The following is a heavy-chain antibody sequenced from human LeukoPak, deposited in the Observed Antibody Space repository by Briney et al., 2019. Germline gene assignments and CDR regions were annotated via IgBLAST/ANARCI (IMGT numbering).Heavy chain of an antibody. Sequence: SQTLSLTCTVSGGSISRGSHYWSWIRQPAGKGLEWIGRIYTSGSTNYNPSLQSRVTISVDTSRNQFSLKLSSVTAADTAVYYCARDGRLEGCGGDCYPDYRGQGTLVTVSS. CDR3: ARDGRLEGCGGDCYPDY. D-gene: IGHD2-21*01. CDR2: IYTSGST. CDR1: GGSISRGSHY. V-gene: IGHV4-61*02. J-gene: IGHJ4*02.